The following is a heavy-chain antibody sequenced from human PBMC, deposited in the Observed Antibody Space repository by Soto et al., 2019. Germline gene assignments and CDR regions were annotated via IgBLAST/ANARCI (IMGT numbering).Heavy chain of an antibody. CDR2: NNHSGST. V-gene: IGHV4-34*01. CDR3: ARGVAMASFDY. D-gene: IGHD5-18*01. CDR1: GGSFSGYY. Sequence: SETLSLTCAVYGGSFSGYYWSWIRQPPGKGLEWIGENNHSGSTNYNPSLKCRVTISVDTSKNHFFLKLSSVAAADSVVYHCARGVAMASFDYWGQGTQVTVSS. J-gene: IGHJ4*02.